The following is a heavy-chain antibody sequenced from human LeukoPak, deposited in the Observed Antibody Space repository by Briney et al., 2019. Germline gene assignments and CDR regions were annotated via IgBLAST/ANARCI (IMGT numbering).Heavy chain of an antibody. D-gene: IGHD4-23*01. J-gene: IGHJ4*02. Sequence: PSETLSLTCTVSGYSISSGYYWGWIRQPPGKGLEWIGYIYYSGSTNYNPSLKSRVTISVDTSKNQFSLKLSSVTAADTAVYYCARGLYGGTPGYWGQGTLVTVSS. CDR2: IYYSGST. CDR3: ARGLYGGTPGY. V-gene: IGHV4-38-2*02. CDR1: GYSISSGYY.